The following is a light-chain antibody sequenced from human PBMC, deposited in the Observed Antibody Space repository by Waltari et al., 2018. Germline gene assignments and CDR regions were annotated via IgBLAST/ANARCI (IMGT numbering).Light chain of an antibody. CDR1: QRVRIY. CDR3: QQYVESPAT. J-gene: IGKJ1*01. V-gene: IGKV3-20*01. Sequence: EIVLTQSPGTVSLSPGDRATLSCRASQRVRIYLAWSQQKPGQAPRLLIYHASTRATGIPDRFSASGSGTDFSLTISRLEPEDFAMYYCQQYVESPATFGQGTKVEIK. CDR2: HAS.